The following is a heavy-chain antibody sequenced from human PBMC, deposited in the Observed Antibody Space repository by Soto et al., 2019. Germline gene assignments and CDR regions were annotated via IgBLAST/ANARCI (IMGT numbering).Heavy chain of an antibody. V-gene: IGHV3-11*06. CDR1: GFTFSDYY. CDR3: ARNHIAASGTSAYDI. D-gene: IGHD6-13*01. J-gene: IGHJ3*02. CDR2: ISPSSSYT. Sequence: QVQLVESGGGMVKHGGSLRLSCAASGFTFSDYYMSWIRQAPGKGLVWVSYISPSSSYTNYAVSVKGRFTISRDNAKNSVYLQMNSLRAADTAVYYCARNHIAASGTSAYDIWGQGTMVTVSS.